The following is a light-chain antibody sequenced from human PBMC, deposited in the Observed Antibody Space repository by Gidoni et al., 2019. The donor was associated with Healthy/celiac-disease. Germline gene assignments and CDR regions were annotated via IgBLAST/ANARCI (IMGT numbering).Light chain of an antibody. CDR1: QSVSST. CDR3: QQYNNWPPLT. V-gene: IGKV3-15*01. Sequence: EIVMTQSPATLSVSPGERATLSARASQSVSSTYAWCQQKPGQAPRLLIYGASTRATGIPARFSGSGSGTEFTLTISSLQSEDFAVYYCQQYNNWPPLTFGGGTKVEIK. CDR2: GAS. J-gene: IGKJ4*01.